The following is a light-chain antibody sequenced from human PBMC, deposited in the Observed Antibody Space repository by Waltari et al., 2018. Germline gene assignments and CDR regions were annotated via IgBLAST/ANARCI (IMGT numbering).Light chain of an antibody. CDR3: QQYNNWAQFT. Sequence: EIVMMQFPATLAVSPGDSVTPSCRALQSIRSDLAWYQQQPCQAPRLLIYRFSTSATGIPARFSGSGSETDFTFTISGLQSEDFADYYCQQYNNWAQFTFGQGTRLEIK. J-gene: IGKJ5*01. CDR2: RFS. CDR1: QSIRSD. V-gene: IGKV3-15*01.